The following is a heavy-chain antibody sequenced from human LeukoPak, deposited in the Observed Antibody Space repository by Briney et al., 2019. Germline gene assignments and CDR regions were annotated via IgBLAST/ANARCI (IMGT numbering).Heavy chain of an antibody. CDR1: GFTFSSYG. D-gene: IGHD3-10*01. J-gene: IGHJ4*02. CDR3: AKGGLTMVRGAEDY. Sequence: GGSLRLSCAASGFTFSSYGMYWVRQAPGKGLEWVSFIRYDTSGEYYADSVKGRFTISRDNSKNTLYLQMNSLRAEDTAVYYCAKGGLTMVRGAEDYWGQGTLVTVPS. V-gene: IGHV3-30*02. CDR2: IRYDTSGE.